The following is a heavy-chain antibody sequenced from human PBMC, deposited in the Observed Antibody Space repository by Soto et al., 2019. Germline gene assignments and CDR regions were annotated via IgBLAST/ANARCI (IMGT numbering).Heavy chain of an antibody. CDR2: ISGSGGST. CDR1: VFTFSSYA. V-gene: IGHV3-23*01. J-gene: IGHJ4*02. CDR3: AKSGYSSSSFGDY. D-gene: IGHD6-6*01. Sequence: GSLRLSCAASVFTFSSYAMSWVRQAPGKGLEWVSAISGSGGSTYYADSVKGRFTISRDNSKNTLYLQMNSLRAEDTAVYYCAKSGYSSSSFGDYWGQGTLVTVSS.